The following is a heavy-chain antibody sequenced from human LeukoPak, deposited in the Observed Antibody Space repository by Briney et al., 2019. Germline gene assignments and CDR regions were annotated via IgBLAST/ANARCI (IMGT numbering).Heavy chain of an antibody. V-gene: IGHV4-4*07. CDR2: IYISGST. J-gene: IGHJ5*02. CDR3: ARDLGGHCSGGSCYQNWFDP. Sequence: SETLSLTCAVYGGSFSGYYWSWIRQPAGKGLEWIGRIYISGSTNYNPSLKSRVTMSVDTSKNQFSLKLSSVTAADTAVYYCARDLGGHCSGGSCYQNWFDPWGQGTLVTVSS. D-gene: IGHD2-15*01. CDR1: GGSFSGYY.